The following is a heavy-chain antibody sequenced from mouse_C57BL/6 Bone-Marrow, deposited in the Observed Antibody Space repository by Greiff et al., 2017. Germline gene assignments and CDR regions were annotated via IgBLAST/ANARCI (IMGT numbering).Heavy chain of an antibody. CDR2: IDPSDSDT. CDR1: GYTFTSYW. Sequence: QVQLKQPGAELVMPGASVKLSCKASGYTFTSYWMHWVKQRPGQGLEWIGEIDPSDSDTNYTQKFKGKSTLTVDKSSSTAYLQLSHLPSEDAAVYDCARHRRGYDVWGTGTTVTVSS. J-gene: IGHJ1*03. V-gene: IGHV1-69*01. CDR3: ARHRRGYDV.